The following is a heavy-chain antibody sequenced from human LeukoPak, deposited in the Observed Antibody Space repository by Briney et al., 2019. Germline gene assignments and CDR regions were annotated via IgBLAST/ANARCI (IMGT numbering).Heavy chain of an antibody. V-gene: IGHV3-23*01. CDR1: GFTFSSYA. CDR3: ANALRYYYCGMDV. Sequence: GGSLRLSCAASGFTFSSYAMSWVRQAPGKGLEWVSAISGSGGSTYYADSVKGRFTISRDNSKNTLYLQMNSLRAEDTAVYYCANALRYYYCGMDVWGQGTTVTVSS. J-gene: IGHJ6*02. CDR2: ISGSGGST. D-gene: IGHD5-12*01.